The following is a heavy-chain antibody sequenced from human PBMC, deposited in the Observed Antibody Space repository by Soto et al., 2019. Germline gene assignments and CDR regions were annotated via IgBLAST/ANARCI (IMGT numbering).Heavy chain of an antibody. Sequence: GGSLRLSCAASGFTFSSYGMHWVRQAPGKGLEWVAVISYDGSNKYYADSVKGRFTISRDNSKNTLYLQMNSLRAEDTAVYYCANHLGYSGYDYGENYFDYWGQGTLVTVSS. D-gene: IGHD5-12*01. CDR3: ANHLGYSGYDYGENYFDY. V-gene: IGHV3-30*18. CDR1: GFTFSSYG. J-gene: IGHJ4*02. CDR2: ISYDGSNK.